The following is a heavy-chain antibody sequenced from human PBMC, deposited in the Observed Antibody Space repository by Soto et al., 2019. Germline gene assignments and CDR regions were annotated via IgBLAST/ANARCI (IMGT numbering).Heavy chain of an antibody. V-gene: IGHV1-46*01. Sequence: QVQLMQSGAEVKKPGASVKVSCKASGDTFTEYYIHWVRQAPGQGLEWMGTVNPSGGHTTYAQHFLGRGNRPRATSTSTLYRELTSLKSEDTAVYYCARGGHVVVVTAALDYWGQGTLVTVSS. J-gene: IGHJ4*02. D-gene: IGHD2-21*02. CDR1: GDTFTEYY. CDR2: VNPSGGHT. CDR3: ARGGHVVVVTAALDY.